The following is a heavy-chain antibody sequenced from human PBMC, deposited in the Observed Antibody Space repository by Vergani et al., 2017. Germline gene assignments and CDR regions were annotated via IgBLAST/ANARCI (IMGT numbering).Heavy chain of an antibody. D-gene: IGHD3-3*01. CDR2: VSGSSATP. CDR3: ARFSLPYYDFWSGYYVTDHYYMDV. J-gene: IGHJ6*03. V-gene: IGHV3-23*01. CDR1: GFSFPGYA. Sequence: EVQLLESGGGLVQPGGSLRLSCEASGFSFPGYAMSWVRQAPGKGLEWVSSVSGSSATPYYADSVKGRFIISRDNSKNTLYLQMNSLRAEDTAVYYCARFSLPYYDFWSGYYVTDHYYMDVWGKGTTVTVSS.